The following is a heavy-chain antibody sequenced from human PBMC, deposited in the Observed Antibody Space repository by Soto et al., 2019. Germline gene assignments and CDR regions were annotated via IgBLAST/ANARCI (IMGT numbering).Heavy chain of an antibody. J-gene: IGHJ4*02. CDR3: ARAEREGWDSSGYRIDY. CDR1: GGSISSYY. Sequence: PSETLSLTCTVSGGSISSYYWSWIRQPPGKGLEWIGYIYYSGSTNYNPSLKSRVTISVGTSKNQFSLKLSSVTAADTAVYYCARAEREGWDSSGYRIDYWGQGTQVTVSS. CDR2: IYYSGST. D-gene: IGHD3-22*01. V-gene: IGHV4-59*01.